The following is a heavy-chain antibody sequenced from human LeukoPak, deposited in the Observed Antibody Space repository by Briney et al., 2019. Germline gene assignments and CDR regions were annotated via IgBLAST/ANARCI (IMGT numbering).Heavy chain of an antibody. Sequence: ATVNLSCKASGGTLSSYAIGGVPHAPGRGGEWMVRIIPIFGTANYAQKSQGRVTITTDESTSTAYMELSSLRSEDTAVYYCASSVRLDGSTGYWDQGTLVTVSS. D-gene: IGHD5/OR15-5a*01. CDR2: IIPIFGTA. J-gene: IGHJ4*02. CDR1: GGTLSSYA. CDR3: ASSVRLDGSTGY. V-gene: IGHV1-69*05.